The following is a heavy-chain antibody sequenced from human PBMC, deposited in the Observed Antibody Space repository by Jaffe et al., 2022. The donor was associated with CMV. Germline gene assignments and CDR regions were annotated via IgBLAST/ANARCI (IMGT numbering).Heavy chain of an antibody. V-gene: IGHV3-48*02. J-gene: IGHJ6*02. CDR1: GFTFSSYS. D-gene: IGHD2-21*02. Sequence: EVQLVESGGGLVQPGGSLRLSCAASGFTFSSYSMNWVRQAPGKGLEWVSYISSSSSTIYYADSVKGRFTISRDNAKNSLYLQMNSLRDEDTAVYYCARDRGDFPYYYYGMDVWGQGTTVTVSS. CDR3: ARDRGDFPYYYYGMDV. CDR2: ISSSSSTI.